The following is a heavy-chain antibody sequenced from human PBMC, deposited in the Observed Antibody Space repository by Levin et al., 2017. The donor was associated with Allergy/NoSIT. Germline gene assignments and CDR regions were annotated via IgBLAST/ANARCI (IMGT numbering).Heavy chain of an antibody. V-gene: IGHV4-59*08. CDR2: IYSSGIT. Sequence: SQTLSLTCTVSGGSISSSYWSWIRQSPGKGLEWIGYIYSSGITNYNPSLKSRVTILLDTSKNQFSLRLSSVTAADTAVYYCARLISWDGSSWSRHFDYWGQGTQVTVSS. CDR3: ARLISWDGSSWSRHFDY. D-gene: IGHD6-13*01. CDR1: GGSISSSY. J-gene: IGHJ4*01.